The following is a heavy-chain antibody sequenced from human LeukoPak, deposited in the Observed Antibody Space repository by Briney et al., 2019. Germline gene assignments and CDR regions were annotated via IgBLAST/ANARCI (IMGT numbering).Heavy chain of an antibody. Sequence: PGGSLRLSSAAYGFTFSTYAMGWVRQAPGEGLEWVSSIKGGVGDPFYAGSVRGRFTISRDKSKNTLYLQLNSLRPEDTAVYFCAQGGHDFNPFYYWGQGTLVTVSS. D-gene: IGHD2-21*02. V-gene: IGHV3-23*01. CDR1: GFTFSTYA. CDR3: AQGGHDFNPFYY. J-gene: IGHJ4*02. CDR2: IKGGVGDP.